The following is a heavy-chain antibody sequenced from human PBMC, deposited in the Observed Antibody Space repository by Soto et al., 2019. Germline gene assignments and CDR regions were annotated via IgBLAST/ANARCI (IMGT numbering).Heavy chain of an antibody. Sequence: EVQMVESGGGLVQPGGSLRLSCAASGFAFSRYWMYWVRQAPGKGLEWVANINEDGSEMNYVDSVKGRFTISRDNAKTSLYLQMNSLRVEDTAVYYCASSLRRGQGTLVTVSS. J-gene: IGHJ4*02. CDR1: GFAFSRYW. V-gene: IGHV3-7*01. CDR3: ASSLR. CDR2: INEDGSEM.